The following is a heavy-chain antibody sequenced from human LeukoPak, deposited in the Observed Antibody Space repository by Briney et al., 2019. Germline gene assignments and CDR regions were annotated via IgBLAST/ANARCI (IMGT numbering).Heavy chain of an antibody. V-gene: IGHV3-73*01. D-gene: IGHD3-3*01. CDR2: IRSKANSYAT. CDR1: GFTFSGSA. J-gene: IGHJ4*02. CDR3: TNDFWSGYHHDY. Sequence: GGSLRLSCAASGFTFSGSAMHWVRQASGKGLEWVGRIRSKANSYATAYAASVKGRFTISRDDSKNTADLQMNSLKTEDTAVYYCTNDFWSGYHHDYWGQGTLVTVSS.